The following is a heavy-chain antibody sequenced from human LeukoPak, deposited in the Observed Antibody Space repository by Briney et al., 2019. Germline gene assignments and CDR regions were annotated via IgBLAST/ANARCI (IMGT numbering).Heavy chain of an antibody. Sequence: ASVKVSCKVSGYTLTELSMHWVRQAPGKGLEWMGGFDPEDGETIYAQKFQGRVTMTEDTSTDTAYMELSSLRSEDTAVYYCATGPPMVRGVIPSYYFDYWGQGTLVTVSS. V-gene: IGHV1-24*01. CDR3: ATGPPMVRGVIPSYYFDY. J-gene: IGHJ4*02. CDR2: FDPEDGET. D-gene: IGHD3-10*01. CDR1: GYTLTELS.